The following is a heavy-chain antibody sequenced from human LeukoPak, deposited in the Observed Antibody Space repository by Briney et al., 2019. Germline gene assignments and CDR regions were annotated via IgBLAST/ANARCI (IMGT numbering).Heavy chain of an antibody. CDR1: GESFSGYY. CDR2: INHSGST. V-gene: IGHV4-34*01. D-gene: IGHD3-16*01. CDR3: ARVPVGDYYYYYMDV. J-gene: IGHJ6*03. Sequence: SETLSLTCAVYGESFSGYYWSWIRQPPGKGLEWIGEINHSGSTNYNPSLKSRVTISVDTSKNQFSRKLSSVTAADTAVYYCARVPVGDYYYYYMDVWGKGTTVTVSS.